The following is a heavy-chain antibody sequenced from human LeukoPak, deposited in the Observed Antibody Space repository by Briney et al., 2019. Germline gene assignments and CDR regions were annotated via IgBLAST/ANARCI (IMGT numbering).Heavy chain of an antibody. CDR1: GYTFTGYY. J-gene: IGHJ6*03. CDR2: INPNSGGT. Sequence: ASVKVSCKASGYTFTGYYMHWVRQAPGQGLEWMGWINPNSGGTNYAQKFQGRVTMTRDTSISTAYMELSRLRSDDAAVYYCARDNGYSYGQTYYYYYYMDVWGKGTTVTVSS. CDR3: ARDNGYSYGQTYYYYYYMDV. V-gene: IGHV1-2*02. D-gene: IGHD5-18*01.